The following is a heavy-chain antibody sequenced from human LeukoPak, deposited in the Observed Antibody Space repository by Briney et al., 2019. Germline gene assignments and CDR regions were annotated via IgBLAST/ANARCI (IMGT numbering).Heavy chain of an antibody. V-gene: IGHV3-30-3*01. CDR1: GGTFSSYA. J-gene: IGHJ5*02. CDR2: ISYDGSNK. Sequence: SCKASGGTFSSYAMHWVRQAPGKGLEWVAVISYDGSNKYYADSVKGRFTISRDNSKDTLYLQMNSLRAEDAAVYYCASDPKRGYSYAPAPWGQGTLVTVSS. CDR3: ASDPKRGYSYAPAP. D-gene: IGHD5-18*01.